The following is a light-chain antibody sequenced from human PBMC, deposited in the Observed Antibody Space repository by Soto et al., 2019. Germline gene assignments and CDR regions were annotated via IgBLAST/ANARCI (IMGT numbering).Light chain of an antibody. J-gene: IGKJ4*01. V-gene: IGKV1-27*01. CDR1: QGISSY. CDR3: QHYNNGPCT. Sequence: DIQMTQSPSSLSASVGDRVTITCRASQGISSYLAWYQQKPGKAPKLLIYAASTLETGVPSRFSGSGSGTDFTLTISSLQPEDVAHYYCQHYNNGPCTFGEGTKVEIK. CDR2: AAS.